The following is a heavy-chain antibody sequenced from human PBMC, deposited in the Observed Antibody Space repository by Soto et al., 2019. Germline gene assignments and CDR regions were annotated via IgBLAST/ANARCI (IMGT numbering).Heavy chain of an antibody. CDR1: GGSISSYY. D-gene: IGHD2-2*02. Sequence: SETLSLTCTVSGGSISSYYWSWIRQPPGKGLEWIGYIYYSGRTNYNPSLKSRVTISVDTSKNQFSLKLSSVTAADTALYYCARGHGRSLYYWFDPWGQGTLVTVSS. CDR2: IYYSGRT. CDR3: ARGHGRSLYYWFDP. V-gene: IGHV4-59*01. J-gene: IGHJ5*02.